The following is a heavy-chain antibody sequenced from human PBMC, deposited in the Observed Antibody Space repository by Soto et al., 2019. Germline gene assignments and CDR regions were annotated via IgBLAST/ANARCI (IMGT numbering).Heavy chain of an antibody. CDR1: GGTFSSYA. CDR3: ASLGYSGSYNDY. CDR2: IIPIFGTA. J-gene: IGHJ4*02. D-gene: IGHD1-26*01. V-gene: IGHV1-69*06. Sequence: GASVKVSCQASGGTFSSYAISWVRQAPGQGLEWMGGIIPIFGTANYAQKFQGRVTITADKSTSTAYMELSSLRSEDTAVYYCASLGYSGSYNDYWGQGTLVTVS.